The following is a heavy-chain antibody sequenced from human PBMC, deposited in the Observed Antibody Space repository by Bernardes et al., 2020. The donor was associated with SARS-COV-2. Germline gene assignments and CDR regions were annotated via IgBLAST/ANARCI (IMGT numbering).Heavy chain of an antibody. CDR2: IKQDGSEK. Sequence: GGSLRLSCAASGFTFSSYCMNWVRQAPGKGLEWVANIKQDGSEKYYVDSVKGRFTISRDNAKNSLYLQMNSLRAEDTAVYYCARASWIQPEDAFDVWGQGTMVTVSS. CDR1: GFTFSSYC. CDR3: ARASWIQPEDAFDV. D-gene: IGHD5-18*01. J-gene: IGHJ3*01. V-gene: IGHV3-7*01.